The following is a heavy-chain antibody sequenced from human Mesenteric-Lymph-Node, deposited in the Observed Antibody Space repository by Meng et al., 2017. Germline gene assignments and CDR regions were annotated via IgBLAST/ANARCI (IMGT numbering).Heavy chain of an antibody. D-gene: IGHD7-27*01. CDR1: GYTFTDFY. J-gene: IGHJ4*02. CDR2: INPNSGGT. CDR3: AGGPSKELTGSYFDY. V-gene: IGHV1-2*06. Sequence: ASVKVSCKASGYTFTDFYIHWVRQAAGQGLEWMGRINPNSGGTNYAQKFQGRVTMTRDTSISTAYMELSSLRSDDTAVYYCAGGPSKELTGSYFDYWGQGTLVTVSS.